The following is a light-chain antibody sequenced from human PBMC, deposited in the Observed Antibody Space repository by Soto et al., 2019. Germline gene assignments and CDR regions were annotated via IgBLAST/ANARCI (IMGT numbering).Light chain of an antibody. CDR1: ENVSNNY. Sequence: EVVLTQSPGTLSLSPGERATLSCRASENVSNNYLAWYQQKPGQAPRLLIFGSSDRAAGIPDRFSGSGSATDFTLTISSPEPEDCAEYDGEQDGSSPPYTFGQRTKLEIK. V-gene: IGKV3-20*01. CDR2: GSS. J-gene: IGKJ2*01. CDR3: EQDGSSPPYT.